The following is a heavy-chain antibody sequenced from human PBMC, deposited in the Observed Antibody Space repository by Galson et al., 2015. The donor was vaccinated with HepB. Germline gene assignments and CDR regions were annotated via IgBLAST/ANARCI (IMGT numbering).Heavy chain of an antibody. D-gene: IGHD3-9*01. CDR2: ISYDGSNK. Sequence: SLRLSCAASGFTFSSYGMHWVRQAPGKGLEWVAVISYDGSNKYYADSVKGRFTISRDNSKNTLYLQMNSLRAEDTAVYYCAKERNYYDILTGYYSYWGQGTLVTVSS. J-gene: IGHJ4*02. V-gene: IGHV3-30*18. CDR1: GFTFSSYG. CDR3: AKERNYYDILTGYYSY.